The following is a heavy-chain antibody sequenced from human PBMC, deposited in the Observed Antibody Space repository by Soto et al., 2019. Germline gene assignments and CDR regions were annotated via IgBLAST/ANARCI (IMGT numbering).Heavy chain of an antibody. Sequence: PGGSLRLSCAASGFTFSNAWMSWVRQAPGKGLEWVGRIKSKTDGGTTDYAAPVKGRFTISRDDSKNTLYLQMNSLKTEDTAVYYCTVHLVGSTRYNHYYMDVWGKGTTVTVSS. CDR1: GFTFSNAW. D-gene: IGHD2-2*01. V-gene: IGHV3-15*01. CDR3: TVHLVGSTRYNHYYMDV. J-gene: IGHJ6*03. CDR2: IKSKTDGGTT.